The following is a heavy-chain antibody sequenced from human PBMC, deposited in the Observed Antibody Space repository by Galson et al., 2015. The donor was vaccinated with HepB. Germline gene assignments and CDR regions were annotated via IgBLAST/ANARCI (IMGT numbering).Heavy chain of an antibody. V-gene: IGHV1-46*03. CDR3: ARDYEYPPYYYYGMDV. D-gene: IGHD3-16*01. J-gene: IGHJ6*02. Sequence: SVKVSCKASGYTFTSYYMHWVRQAPGQGLEWMGIINPSGGSTSYAQKFQGRVTMTRDTSTSTVYMELSSLRSEDTAVYYCARDYEYPPYYYYGMDVWGQGTTVTVSS. CDR1: GYTFTSYY. CDR2: INPSGGST.